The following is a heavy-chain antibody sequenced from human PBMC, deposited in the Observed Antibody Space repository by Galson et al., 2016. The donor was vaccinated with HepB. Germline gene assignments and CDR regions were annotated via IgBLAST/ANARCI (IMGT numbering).Heavy chain of an antibody. J-gene: IGHJ4*02. V-gene: IGHV3-23*01. Sequence: SLRLSCAASGFTFSTYAMSWVRQAPGKGLEWVSAISGPGGNTYSSESVKGRLTISRDNSKNTLYLQMNSLRAEDTAIYYCATWGEGEAEWLLPFDCWGQGTLVTVSS. CDR2: ISGPGGNT. CDR3: ATWGEGEAEWLLPFDC. D-gene: IGHD3-22*01. CDR1: GFTFSTYA.